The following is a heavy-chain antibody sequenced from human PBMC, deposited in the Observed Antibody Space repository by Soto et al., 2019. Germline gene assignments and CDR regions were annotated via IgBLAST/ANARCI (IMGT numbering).Heavy chain of an antibody. J-gene: IGHJ6*02. CDR3: ARTAGGSPRAYYYYGIDV. Sequence: PSETLSLTCTVSGGSISSYYWSWIRQPPGKGLEWIGYIYYSGSTNYNPSLKSRVTISVDTSKNQFSLKLSSVTAADTAVYYCARTAGGSPRAYYYYGIDVWGQGTTVTVSS. CDR2: IYYSGST. V-gene: IGHV4-59*01. CDR1: GGSISSYY. D-gene: IGHD2-15*01.